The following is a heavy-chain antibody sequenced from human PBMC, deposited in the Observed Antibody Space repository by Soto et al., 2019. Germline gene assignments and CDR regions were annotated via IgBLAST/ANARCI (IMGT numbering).Heavy chain of an antibody. D-gene: IGHD1-26*01. CDR3: ARLRWETENNWFDP. CDR1: GDSISSVDHY. J-gene: IGHJ5*02. Sequence: QVQLQESGPGLVRPSQTLSLTCTVSGDSISSVDHYWSWIRQPPGKGLEWMGYIYHSGSTHYNPSLNSRLTISIGTSTNRFSLNLTSVTAADTAVYFCARLRWETENNWFDPWGQGALVTVSS. V-gene: IGHV4-30-4*01. CDR2: IYHSGST.